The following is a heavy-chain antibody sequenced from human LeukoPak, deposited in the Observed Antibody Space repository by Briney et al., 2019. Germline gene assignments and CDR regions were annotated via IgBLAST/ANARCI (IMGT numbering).Heavy chain of an antibody. CDR2: IYSGGST. D-gene: IGHD6-19*01. V-gene: IGHV3-53*01. J-gene: IGHJ1*01. Sequence: GGSLRLSCAASGFTVSSNYMSWVRQAPGKGLEWVSVIYSGGSTYYADSVKGRFTISRDSSKNTLYLQMNSLRAEDTAVYYCAKSPSSGWYAEYFQHWGQGTLVTVSS. CDR1: GFTVSSNY. CDR3: AKSPSSGWYAEYFQH.